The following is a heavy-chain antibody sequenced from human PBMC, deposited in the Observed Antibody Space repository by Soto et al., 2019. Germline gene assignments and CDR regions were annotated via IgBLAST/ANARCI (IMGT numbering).Heavy chain of an antibody. CDR1: GGSISSGDYY. CDR2: IYYSGST. V-gene: IGHV4-30-4*01. D-gene: IGHD3-3*01. CDR3: ARDNILGILYGGMDV. Sequence: SETLSLTCTVSGGSISSGDYYWSWIRQPPGKGLEWIGYIYYSGSTYYNPSPKSRVTISVDTSKNQFSLKLSSVTAADTAVYYCARDNILGILYGGMDVWGQGTTVTVSS. J-gene: IGHJ6*02.